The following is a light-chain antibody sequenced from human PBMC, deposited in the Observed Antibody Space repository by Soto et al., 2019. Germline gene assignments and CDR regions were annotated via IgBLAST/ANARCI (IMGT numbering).Light chain of an antibody. CDR2: TTN. Sequence: QSVLTQPPSASGTPGQRATISCCGSNSNIGSDIVNCYQLLPGAAPEVLINTTNQRPSGVPERFSGSKSGTSASLAITGLQAEDEADYYCQAYDYSLTASVFGGGTKLTVL. J-gene: IGLJ3*02. V-gene: IGLV1-44*01. CDR3: QAYDYSLTASV. CDR1: NSNIGSDI.